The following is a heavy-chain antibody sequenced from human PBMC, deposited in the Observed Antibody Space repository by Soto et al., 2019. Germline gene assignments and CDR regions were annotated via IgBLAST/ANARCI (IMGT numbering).Heavy chain of an antibody. J-gene: IGHJ6*02. Sequence: QVQLQESGPGLVKPSETLSLTCTVSGGSMSGYYWSWIRQSAGKGLEWIGRVYTSETTYYNPSLKSRVTMSLDTSKNQSSPNLYSLTAADTAVYYCAGNIAAAGRRYYGMDVWGQGTTVTVSS. CDR1: GGSMSGYY. CDR3: AGNIAAAGRRYYGMDV. CDR2: VYTSETT. V-gene: IGHV4-4*07. D-gene: IGHD6-13*01.